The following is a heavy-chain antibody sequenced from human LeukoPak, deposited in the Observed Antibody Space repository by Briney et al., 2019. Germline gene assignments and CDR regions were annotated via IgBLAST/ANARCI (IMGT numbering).Heavy chain of an antibody. CDR3: ARLMGDRTIYVY. CDR2: IIPGGSET. Sequence: PGGSLRLSCAASGFTFTTYGMSTVRAAPGEGLEWGASIIPGGSETFYGESVKGRFTISRDNAMNSIFLQMHSLRADDTTIYYCARLMGDRTIYVYWGQGTLVTVSS. CDR1: GFTFTTYG. J-gene: IGHJ4*02. D-gene: IGHD1-26*01. V-gene: IGHV3-7*01.